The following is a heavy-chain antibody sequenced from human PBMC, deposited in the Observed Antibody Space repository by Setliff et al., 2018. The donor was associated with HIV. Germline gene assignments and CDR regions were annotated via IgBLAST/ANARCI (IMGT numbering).Heavy chain of an antibody. CDR1: GGSISSGGYS. V-gene: IGHV4-30-2*06. J-gene: IGHJ4*02. CDR3: ARTRGYTYGYIDY. Sequence: PSETLSLTCAVSGGSISSGGYSWSWIRQSPGKGLEWIGYIYYTGFAYYNPSLKSRVTKSLDTSKTHFYLNLTSVTAADTAIYYCARTRGYTYGYIDYWGQGTLVTVSS. D-gene: IGHD5-18*01. CDR2: IYYTGFA.